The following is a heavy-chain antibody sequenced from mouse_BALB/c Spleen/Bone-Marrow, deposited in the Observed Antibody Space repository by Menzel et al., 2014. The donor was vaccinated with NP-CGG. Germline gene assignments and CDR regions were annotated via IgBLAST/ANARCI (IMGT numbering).Heavy chain of an antibody. D-gene: IGHD1-1*01. V-gene: IGHV1S41*01. CDR2: IAPGSGST. J-gene: IGHJ4*01. CDR1: GYTFTSYW. Sequence: DLVKPGASVKLSCKASGYTFTSYWINWIKQRPGQGLGWIGRIAPGSGSTYYDEVFKGKATLTVDTSSSTAYIQLSSLSSEDSAVYFCARSYYGRAMDYWGQGTSVTVSS. CDR3: ARSYYGRAMDY.